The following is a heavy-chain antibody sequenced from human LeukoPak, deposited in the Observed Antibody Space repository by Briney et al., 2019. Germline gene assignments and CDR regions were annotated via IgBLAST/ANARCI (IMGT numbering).Heavy chain of an antibody. J-gene: IGHJ6*03. CDR3: ARLAAAGSLPYYYYMDV. Sequence: GASVKVSCKASGGTFSSYAISWVRQAPGQGLEWMGGIIPIFGTANYAQKFQGRVTITADESTSTAYMELSSLRSEDTAVYYCARLAAAGSLPYYYYMDVWGKGTTVTVSS. V-gene: IGHV1-69*13. CDR2: IIPIFGTA. CDR1: GGTFSSYA. D-gene: IGHD6-13*01.